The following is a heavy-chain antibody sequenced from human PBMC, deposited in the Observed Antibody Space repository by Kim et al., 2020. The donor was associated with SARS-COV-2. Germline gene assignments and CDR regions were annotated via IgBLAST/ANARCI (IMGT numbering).Heavy chain of an antibody. V-gene: IGHV3-21*01. J-gene: IGHJ6*03. CDR3: ARDGKFLEWLSPWYYYYDTGV. CDR1: GFTFSSYS. CDR2: ISSSSSYI. D-gene: IGHD3-3*01. Sequence: GSLRLSCAASGFTFSSYSMHWVRQAPGKGLEWVSSISSSSSYIYYADSVKGRFTISRDNAKNTVYLQMNSLRAEDTAVYYCARDGKFLEWLSPWYYYYDTGVWGKGTTLTASS.